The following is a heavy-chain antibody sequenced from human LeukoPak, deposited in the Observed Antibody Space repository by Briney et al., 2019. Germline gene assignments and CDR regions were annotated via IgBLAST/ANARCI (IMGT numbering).Heavy chain of an antibody. J-gene: IGHJ5*02. Sequence: SETLSLTCAVYGGSFSGYYWSWIRQPPGKGLEWIGEINHSGSTNYNPSLKSRVTISVDTSKNQFSLKLSSVTAADTAVYYCARAPYDILTGYPNWFGPWSQGTLVTVSS. CDR3: ARAPYDILTGYPNWFGP. CDR2: INHSGST. CDR1: GGSFSGYY. V-gene: IGHV4-34*01. D-gene: IGHD3-9*01.